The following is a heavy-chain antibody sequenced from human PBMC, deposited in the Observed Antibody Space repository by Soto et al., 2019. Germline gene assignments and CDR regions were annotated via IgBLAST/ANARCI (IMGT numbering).Heavy chain of an antibody. J-gene: IGHJ5*02. CDR3: LVYDFWSGSRHWFEP. V-gene: IGHV4-39*01. Sequence: SETLSLTCTVSGGSISSSSYYWGWIRQPPGKGLEWIGSIYYSGSTYYNPPLKSRVTISVDTSKNQFSLKLSSVTAADTAVYYCLVYDFWSGSRHWFEPWGQGTLVTVSS. D-gene: IGHD3-3*01. CDR1: GGSISSSSYY. CDR2: IYYSGST.